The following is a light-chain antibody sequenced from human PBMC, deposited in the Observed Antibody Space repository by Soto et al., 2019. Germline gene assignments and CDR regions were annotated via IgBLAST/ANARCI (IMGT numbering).Light chain of an antibody. CDR2: GAS. J-gene: IGKJ2*01. CDR3: QQYGSSPYT. CDR1: RILGNS. Sequence: EIVLTQSPGTLSLSPGERATLSGRAGRILGNSLPGYQQKPGQAPRLLIYGASTRATGIPDTFSGSGSGTDFTLTISRLEPEDFAVYYCQQYGSSPYTFGQGTKVEIK. V-gene: IGKV3-20*01.